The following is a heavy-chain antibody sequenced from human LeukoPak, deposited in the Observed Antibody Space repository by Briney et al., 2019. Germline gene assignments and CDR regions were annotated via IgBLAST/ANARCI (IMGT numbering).Heavy chain of an antibody. CDR3: ARGCSGGSCYSKDTMTFDP. CDR1: GGSISSYY. J-gene: IGHJ5*02. D-gene: IGHD2-15*01. V-gene: IGHV4-59*08. Sequence: PSETLSLTCTVSGGSISSYYWSWIRQPPGKGLEWIGYIYYSGTTNYNPSLKSRVTILVDTSKNQFSLNLSSVTAADTAVYYCARGCSGGSCYSKDTMTFDPWGQGTLVTVSS. CDR2: IYYSGTT.